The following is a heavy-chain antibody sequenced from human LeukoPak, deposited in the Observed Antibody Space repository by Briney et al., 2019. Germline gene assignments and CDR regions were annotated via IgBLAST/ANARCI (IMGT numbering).Heavy chain of an antibody. Sequence: PSETLSLTCTVSGGSISSYYWSWIRQPPGKGLEWIGYIYYSGSTNYNPSLKSRVTISVDTSKNQFSLKLSSVTAADTAVYYCARRYCSSTSCYHYFDYWGQGTLVTVSS. CDR2: IYYSGST. CDR3: ARRYCSSTSCYHYFDY. J-gene: IGHJ4*02. D-gene: IGHD2-2*01. V-gene: IGHV4-59*01. CDR1: GGSISSYY.